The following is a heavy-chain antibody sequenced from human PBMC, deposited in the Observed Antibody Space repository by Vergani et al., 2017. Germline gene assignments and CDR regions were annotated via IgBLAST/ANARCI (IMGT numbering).Heavy chain of an antibody. CDR3: ARDSGGWNTYYYYYGMDV. D-gene: IGHD6-19*01. CDR1: GFTFDDYA. CDR2: ISSSSSYI. V-gene: IGHV3-9*01. Sequence: EVQLVESGGGLVQPGRSLRLSCAASGFTFDDYAMHWVRQAPGKGLEWVSGISSSSSYIYYADSVKGRFTISRDNAKNSLYLQMNSLRAEDTAVYYCARDSGGWNTYYYYYGMDVWGQGTTVTVSS. J-gene: IGHJ6*02.